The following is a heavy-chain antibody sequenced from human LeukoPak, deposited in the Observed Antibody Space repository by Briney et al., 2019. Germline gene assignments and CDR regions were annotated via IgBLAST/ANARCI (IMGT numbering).Heavy chain of an antibody. Sequence: GGSLRLSCAASGFTLSSYAMSWVRQAPGKGLEWVSAISGSGGSTYYADSVEGRFTISRDNSKNTLYLQMNSLRAEDTAVYYCAKHSGSYYFFVDFDYWGQGTLVTVSS. J-gene: IGHJ4*02. D-gene: IGHD1-26*01. CDR1: GFTLSSYA. V-gene: IGHV3-23*01. CDR2: ISGSGGST. CDR3: AKHSGSYYFFVDFDY.